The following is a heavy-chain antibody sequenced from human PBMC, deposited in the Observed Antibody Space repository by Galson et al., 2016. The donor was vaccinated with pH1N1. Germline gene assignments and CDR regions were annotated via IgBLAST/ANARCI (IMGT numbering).Heavy chain of an antibody. CDR3: VRGLRGHSFT. D-gene: IGHD5-18*01. Sequence: SLRLSCAASGFTVSTNYMSWVRQAPGKGLEWVSLIYTGGSTYYADSVKGRFTISRDNSKNTLYLQMNSLRADDTAVYYCVRGLRGHSFTWGQGTLVTVSS. V-gene: IGHV3-53*01. CDR2: IYTGGST. J-gene: IGHJ4*02. CDR1: GFTVSTNY.